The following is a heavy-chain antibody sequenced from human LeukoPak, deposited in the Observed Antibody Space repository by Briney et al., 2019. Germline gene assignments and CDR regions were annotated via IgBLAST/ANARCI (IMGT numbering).Heavy chain of an antibody. J-gene: IGHJ6*02. V-gene: IGHV2-70*11. Sequence: SGPALFHPTQPLTLTYTFSGVSLGTSGICVSWIRQPPGKALGWLARIDWDDDKYYSTSLKTRLTISKDTSKNQVVLTMTNMDPVDTATYYCARMIPAVYYYGMNVWGQGTTVTVSS. CDR2: IDWDDDK. CDR3: ARMIPAVYYYGMNV. CDR1: GVSLGTSGIC. D-gene: IGHD2-2*01.